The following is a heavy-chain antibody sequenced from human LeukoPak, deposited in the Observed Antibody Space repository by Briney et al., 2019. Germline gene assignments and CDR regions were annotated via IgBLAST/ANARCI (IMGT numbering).Heavy chain of an antibody. CDR1: GFTFSTYA. CDR2: IGHSGFST. V-gene: IGHV3-23*01. Sequence: GGSLRLSCTTDGFTFSTYAMSSVRQAPGKGLEWVSGIGHSGFSTHYADSVKGRFTISRDSSKNTLYLQMNSLRAEDTAVYFCAKQATSNDWGGGDYWGQGTLVTVSS. D-gene: IGHD3-16*01. J-gene: IGHJ4*02. CDR3: AKQATSNDWGGGDY.